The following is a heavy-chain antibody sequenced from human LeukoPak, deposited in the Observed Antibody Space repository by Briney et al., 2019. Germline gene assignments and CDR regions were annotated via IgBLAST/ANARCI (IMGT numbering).Heavy chain of an antibody. CDR3: ASTVGRRDGFDFDY. CDR1: GYTFITHD. D-gene: IGHD5-24*01. CDR2: INTNTGNP. J-gene: IGHJ4*02. V-gene: IGHV7-4-1*02. Sequence: ASVKVSCKASGYTFITHDFIWVRQAPGQGLEWMGWINTNTGNPTYAQGFTGRFVFSLDTSVSTAYLQISSLKAEDTAVYYCASTVGRRDGFDFDYWGQGTLVTVSS.